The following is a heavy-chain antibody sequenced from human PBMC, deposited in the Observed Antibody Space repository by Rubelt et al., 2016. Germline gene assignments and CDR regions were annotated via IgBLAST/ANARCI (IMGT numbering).Heavy chain of an antibody. CDR1: GGSISGYY. CDR3: ARQLYSGSYYIDY. CDR2: IYYSGST. Sequence: QVQLQESGPGLVKPSETLSLTCTVSGGSISGYYWSWVRQPPGKGLEWIGHIYYSGSTNYNPYLKSRVTISVDTSKNQFSLRLSSVTAADTALYYCARQLYSGSYYIDYWGQGTLVTVSS. J-gene: IGHJ4*02. V-gene: IGHV4-59*08. D-gene: IGHD1-26*01.